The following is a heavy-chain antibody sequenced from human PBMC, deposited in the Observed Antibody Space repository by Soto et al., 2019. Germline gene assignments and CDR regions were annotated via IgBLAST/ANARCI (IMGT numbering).Heavy chain of an antibody. CDR3: ARVIRGAYYNSPLDT. D-gene: IGHD3-10*01. CDR2: INPYSGGA. V-gene: IGHV1-2*02. Sequence: GASVKVSCKASGYTFTGYFMHWVRQAPGQGLEWMGWINPYSGGADYAQSFQGRVTMTRDTSISTVDMELSRLRFDDTAVYYCARVIRGAYYNSPLDTWGQGTVVTVSS. CDR1: GYTFTGYF. J-gene: IGHJ5*02.